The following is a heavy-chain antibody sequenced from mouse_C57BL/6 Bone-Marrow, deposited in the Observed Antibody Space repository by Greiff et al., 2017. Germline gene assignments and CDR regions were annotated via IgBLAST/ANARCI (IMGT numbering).Heavy chain of an antibody. CDR2: LNPYNGGT. J-gene: IGHJ3*01. Sequence: VQLQQSGPVLVKPGASVKMSCKASGYTFTDYYMNWVKQSHGKSLEWIGVLNPYNGGTSYNQKFKGKATLTVDKSSSTAYRELNSLTSEDSAVYYCARGLGLTWFAYWGQGTLVTGSA. D-gene: IGHD4-1*01. V-gene: IGHV1-19*01. CDR1: GYTFTDYY. CDR3: ARGLGLTWFAY.